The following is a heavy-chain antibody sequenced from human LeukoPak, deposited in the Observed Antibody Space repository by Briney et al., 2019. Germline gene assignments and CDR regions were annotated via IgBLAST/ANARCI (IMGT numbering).Heavy chain of an antibody. CDR2: IYLGDSNA. Sequence: GESLQISCKGSGYSFTSYWIGWVRQMPGKGLEWMGIIYLGDSNARYSPSFQGQVTISVDKSINTAYLQWSSLKASDAAMYYCVRRRAVAGNYYFDYWGQGTLVAVSS. V-gene: IGHV5-51*01. D-gene: IGHD6-19*01. J-gene: IGHJ4*02. CDR1: GYSFTSYW. CDR3: VRRRAVAGNYYFDY.